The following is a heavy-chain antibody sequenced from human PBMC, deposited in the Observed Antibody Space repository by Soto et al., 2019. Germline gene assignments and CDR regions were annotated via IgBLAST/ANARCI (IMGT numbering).Heavy chain of an antibody. V-gene: IGHV2-26*01. CDR2: IFSNDEK. CDR3: ARVIGKRDLSSGFDY. Sequence: QVTLKESGPVLVKPTETLTLTCTVSGFSLSNPRMGVSWIRQPPGKALEWLAHIFSNDEKSYSPSLKSRLTIXXDXSXTQVVLTMTNMDTVDTATYSCARVIGKRDLSSGFDYWGQGTLVTVSS. D-gene: IGHD6-19*01. CDR1: GFSLSNPRMG. J-gene: IGHJ4*02.